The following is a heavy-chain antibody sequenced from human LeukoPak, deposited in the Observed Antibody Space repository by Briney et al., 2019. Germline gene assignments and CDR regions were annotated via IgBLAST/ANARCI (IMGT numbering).Heavy chain of an antibody. CDR3: VRETLGAGDY. V-gene: IGHV3-30*03. D-gene: IGHD1-26*01. J-gene: IGHJ4*02. Sequence: GGSLRLSCAASGFSYSSNSMHWVRQAPGKGLEWVAVMSRDGVNGHYSESVKGRFTVSSDNSRNTVYLQMSGLSAEDTALYYCVRETLGAGDYWGQGTFVAVSS. CDR1: GFSYSSNS. CDR2: MSRDGVNG.